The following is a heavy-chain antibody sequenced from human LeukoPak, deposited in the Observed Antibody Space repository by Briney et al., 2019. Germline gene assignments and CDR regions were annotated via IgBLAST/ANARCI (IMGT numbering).Heavy chain of an antibody. CDR3: ASSGRWIQLWFFDY. J-gene: IGHJ4*02. D-gene: IGHD5-18*01. Sequence: SETLSLTCTVSGGSISSGSYYWSWIRQPAGKGLEWIGRIYTSGSTNYNPSLKSRVTISVDTSKNQFSLKLSSVTAADTAVYYCASSGRWIQLWFFDYWGQGTLVTVSS. CDR2: IYTSGST. CDR1: GGSISSGSYY. V-gene: IGHV4-61*02.